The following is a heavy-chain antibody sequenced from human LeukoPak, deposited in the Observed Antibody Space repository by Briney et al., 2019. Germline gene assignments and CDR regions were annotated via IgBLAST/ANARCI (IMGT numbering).Heavy chain of an antibody. D-gene: IGHD3-22*01. CDR1: GFTFSSYG. CDR3: ARDPRRNYYDSSGSAH. CDR2: IRYDGSNK. Sequence: GGSLRLSCAASGFTFSSYGMHWVRQAPGKGLEWVAFIRYDGSNKYYADSVKGRFTISRDNSKNTLYLQMNSLRAEDTAVYYCARDPRRNYYDSSGSAHWGQGTLVTVSS. J-gene: IGHJ4*02. V-gene: IGHV3-30*02.